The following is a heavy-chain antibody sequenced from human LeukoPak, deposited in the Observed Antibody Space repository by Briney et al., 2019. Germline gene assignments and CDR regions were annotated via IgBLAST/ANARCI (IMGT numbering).Heavy chain of an antibody. CDR2: INHSGST. CDR3: ARRSLIAAAGTIDY. J-gene: IGHJ4*02. V-gene: IGHV4-34*01. CDR1: GGSFSGYY. D-gene: IGHD6-13*01. Sequence: SETLSLTCAVYGGSFSGYYWSWIRQPPGKGLEWIGEINHSGSTNYHPSLKSRVTISVDTSKNQFSLKLSSVTAADTAVYYCARRSLIAAAGTIDYWGQGTLVTVSS.